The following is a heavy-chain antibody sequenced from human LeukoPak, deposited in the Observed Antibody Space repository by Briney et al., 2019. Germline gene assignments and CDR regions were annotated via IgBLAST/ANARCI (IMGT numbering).Heavy chain of an antibody. D-gene: IGHD6-13*01. Sequence: ASVKVSCMASGYTFTSYGISWVRQAPGRGLEWMGWISAYNGNTNYAQKLQGRVTITTDTSTSTAYMELRSLRSDDTAVYYCARVDGIAAASIFDYWGQGTLVTVSS. J-gene: IGHJ4*02. V-gene: IGHV1-18*01. CDR2: ISAYNGNT. CDR1: GYTFTSYG. CDR3: ARVDGIAAASIFDY.